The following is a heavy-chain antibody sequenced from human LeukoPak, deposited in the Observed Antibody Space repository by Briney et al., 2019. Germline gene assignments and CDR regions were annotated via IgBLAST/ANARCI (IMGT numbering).Heavy chain of an antibody. Sequence: PSETLSLTCTVSGGSISSYYWSWIRQPPGKGLEWIGYIYTSGSTNYNPSLKSRVTISVDTSKNQFSLKLSSVTAADTAVYYCARVGSGYYYSRFDYWGQGTLVTVSS. D-gene: IGHD3-22*01. J-gene: IGHJ4*02. CDR2: IYTSGST. CDR1: GGSISSYY. V-gene: IGHV4-4*09. CDR3: ARVGSGYYYSRFDY.